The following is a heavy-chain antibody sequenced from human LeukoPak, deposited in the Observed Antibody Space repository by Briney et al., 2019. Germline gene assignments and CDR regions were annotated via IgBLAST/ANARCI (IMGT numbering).Heavy chain of an antibody. J-gene: IGHJ6*03. CDR2: ISSSSSYI. CDR3: ARDRAIAARPEYYYYMDV. Sequence: GGSLSLSWAASGFTFSSYSMNWVRQAPGEGLEWVSSISSSSSYIYYADSVKGRFTISRDNAKNSLYLQMNSLRAEDTAVYYCARDRAIAARPEYYYYMDVWGKGTTVTVSS. CDR1: GFTFSSYS. V-gene: IGHV3-21*01. D-gene: IGHD6-6*01.